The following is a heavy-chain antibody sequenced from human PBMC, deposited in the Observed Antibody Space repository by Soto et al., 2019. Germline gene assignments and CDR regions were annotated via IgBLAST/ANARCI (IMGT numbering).Heavy chain of an antibody. J-gene: IGHJ6*03. Sequence: ASVKVSCKASGYTFTSYDINWVRQATGQGLEWKGWMNPNSGNTGYAQKFQGRVTMTRNTSISTAYKELSSLRTEDTAVFYCARDYDFWSGYYSNYYYMDVRGKGTTVTVSS. CDR1: GYTFTSYD. D-gene: IGHD3-3*01. CDR2: MNPNSGNT. CDR3: ARDYDFWSGYYSNYYYMDV. V-gene: IGHV1-8*01.